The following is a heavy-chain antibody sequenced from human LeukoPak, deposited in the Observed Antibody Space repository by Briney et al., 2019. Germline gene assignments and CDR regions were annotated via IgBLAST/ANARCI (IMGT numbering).Heavy chain of an antibody. CDR1: GFTVDNSY. V-gene: IGHV3-53*01. D-gene: IGHD6-13*01. CDR3: ARDFIYSSRPNDR. CDR2: IYRDGRS. J-gene: IGHJ5*02. Sequence: PGGSLRLSCAASGFTVDNSYMSWVRQAPGKGLEWVSVIYRDGRSHSADSINDRFPICRDNSITTLYLQMNSLRAKDTAVYYCARDFIYSSRPNDRWGQGTLVTVSS.